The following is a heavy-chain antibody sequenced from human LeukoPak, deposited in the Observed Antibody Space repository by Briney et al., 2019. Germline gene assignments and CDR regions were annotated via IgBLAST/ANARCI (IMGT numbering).Heavy chain of an antibody. D-gene: IGHD3-10*01. J-gene: IGHJ4*02. V-gene: IGHV4-34*01. CDR3: ARGRFYYYGSGSYYTPFDY. CDR2: ISHSGST. CDR1: GGSFSGYY. Sequence: SETLSLTCAVYGGSFSGYYWSWIRQPPGKGLEWIGEISHSGSTNYNPSLKSRVTISVDTSKNQFSLKLSSVTAADTAVYYCARGRFYYYGSGSYYTPFDYWGQGTLVTVSS.